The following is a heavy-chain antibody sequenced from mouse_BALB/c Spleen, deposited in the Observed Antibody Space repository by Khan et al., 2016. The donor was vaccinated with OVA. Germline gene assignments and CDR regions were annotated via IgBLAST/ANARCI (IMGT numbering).Heavy chain of an antibody. J-gene: IGHJ3*01. CDR3: AREGSTMITTGFAY. Sequence: QVQLTQSGPGLVAPSQSLSITCTVSGFSLTSYGVHWVRQPPGKGLEWLGVIWAGGSTHYNSALMSRLSISKDNSKSQVFLKMNSLQTDDTAMYYCAREGSTMITTGFAYWGQGTLVTVSA. CDR2: IWAGGST. D-gene: IGHD2-4*01. V-gene: IGHV2-9*02. CDR1: GFSLTSYG.